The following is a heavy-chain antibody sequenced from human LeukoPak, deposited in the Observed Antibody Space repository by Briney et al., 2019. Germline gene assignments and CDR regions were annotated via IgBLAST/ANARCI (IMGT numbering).Heavy chain of an antibody. CDR3: ARDSAMGFRDY. V-gene: IGHV4-4*07. CDR2: VYTSGST. CDR1: GASISSYS. D-gene: IGHD2-2*01. Sequence: MTSHSQSPTCTVSGASISSYSWSWIRQPAGKGLEWIGRVYTSGSTNYNPSLKSRVTMSVDTSKNQFSLKLSSVTAADTAVYYCARDSAMGFRDYWGQGTLVTVSS. J-gene: IGHJ4*02.